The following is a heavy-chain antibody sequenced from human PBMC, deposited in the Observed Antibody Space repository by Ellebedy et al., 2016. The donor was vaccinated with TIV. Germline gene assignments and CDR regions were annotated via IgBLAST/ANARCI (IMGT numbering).Heavy chain of an antibody. Sequence: SVKVSCKASGDTFRNYAIGWVRQAPGQGLEWMGGIIPVFDTAKYAPKCQGRVTITVDESSTTSYLELSSLRPEDTAMYYCARGIKWLDVWGQGTQVTVSS. CDR2: IIPVFDTA. CDR3: ARGIKWLDV. V-gene: IGHV1-69*13. CDR1: GDTFRNYA. J-gene: IGHJ4*02. D-gene: IGHD3-22*01.